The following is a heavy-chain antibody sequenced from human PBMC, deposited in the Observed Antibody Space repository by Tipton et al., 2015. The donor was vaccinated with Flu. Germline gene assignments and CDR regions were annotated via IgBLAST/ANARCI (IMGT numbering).Heavy chain of an antibody. CDR2: INPGSGGT. CDR1: GFSFTDYY. J-gene: IGHJ2*01. CDR3: ARDGDGHNIYWYFDL. V-gene: IGHV1-2*06. Sequence: QLVQSGAEVKKPGASVKVSCKASGFSFTDYYIHWVRQAPGQGLEWMGRINPGSGGTHFAQNFQGRVTMTRDTSITTAYMELSSLKSDDTAVYYCARDGDGHNIYWYFDLWGRGTLVTVSS. D-gene: IGHD5-24*01.